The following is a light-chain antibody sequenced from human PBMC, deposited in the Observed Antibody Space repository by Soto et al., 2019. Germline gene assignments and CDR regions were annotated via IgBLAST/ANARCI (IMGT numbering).Light chain of an antibody. Sequence: QSVPTQPPPASGTPGQRVTISCSGSSSNIGNNTVNWYQQLPGTAPKLLIYSDNQRPSGVPDRFSGSKSGTSASLAISGLQSEDEADYYCAAWDDSLNGPMFGGGTKLTVL. CDR2: SDN. V-gene: IGLV1-44*01. J-gene: IGLJ3*02. CDR3: AAWDDSLNGPM. CDR1: SSNIGNNT.